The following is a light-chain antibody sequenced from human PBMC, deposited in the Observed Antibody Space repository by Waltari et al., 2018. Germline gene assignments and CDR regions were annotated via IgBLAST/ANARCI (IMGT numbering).Light chain of an antibody. CDR2: QDS. J-gene: IGLJ2*01. CDR3: QAWDSSTAV. Sequence: SYELTQPPSVSVSPGPNASITCSGDKLADKYACWYQQKPGQSPVLVIYQDSKRPSGIPERFSGSNSGNTATLTISGTQAMDEADYYCQAWDSSTAVFGGGTKLTVL. V-gene: IGLV3-1*01. CDR1: KLADKY.